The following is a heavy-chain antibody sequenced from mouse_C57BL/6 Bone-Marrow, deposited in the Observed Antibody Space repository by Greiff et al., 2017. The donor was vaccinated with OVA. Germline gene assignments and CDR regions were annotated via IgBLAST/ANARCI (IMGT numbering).Heavy chain of an antibody. Sequence: VQLKESGAELVRPGASVKLSCTASGFNIKDDYMHWVKQRPEQGLEWIGWIDPENGDTEYASKFQGKATITADTSSNTAYLQLSSLTSEDTAVYYCTTVYYYGSIWYFDVWGTGTTVTVSS. V-gene: IGHV14-4*01. CDR3: TTVYYYGSIWYFDV. CDR1: GFNIKDDY. CDR2: IDPENGDT. D-gene: IGHD1-1*01. J-gene: IGHJ1*03.